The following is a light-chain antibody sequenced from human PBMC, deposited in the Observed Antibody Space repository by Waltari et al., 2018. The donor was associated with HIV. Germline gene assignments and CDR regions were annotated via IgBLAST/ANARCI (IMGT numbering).Light chain of an antibody. J-gene: IGLJ2*01. Sequence: QSALTQSASVSGSPGQSITISCTGTRRDVGSYNLVSWYQHHPGKAPKLMIYEVNKRPSGVSNRFSGSKSGNTASLTISGLQAEDEADYYCCSYAGSSTSVVFGGGTKLTVL. V-gene: IGLV2-23*02. CDR1: RRDVGSYNL. CDR2: EVN. CDR3: CSYAGSSTSVV.